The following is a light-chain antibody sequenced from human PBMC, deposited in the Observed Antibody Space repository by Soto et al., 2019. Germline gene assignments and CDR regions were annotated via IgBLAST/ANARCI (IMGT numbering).Light chain of an antibody. J-gene: IGKJ1*01. CDR3: QQRSKWLT. V-gene: IGKV3-11*01. CDR1: QSVSSY. Sequence: EIVLTQSPATLSLSPGERATLSCRASQSVSSYLAWYQQKPGQAPRLLIYDASNRATGIPARFSGSGSGTDFTLTISSLDPEDFAVYYCQQRSKWLTFGQGIKVDI. CDR2: DAS.